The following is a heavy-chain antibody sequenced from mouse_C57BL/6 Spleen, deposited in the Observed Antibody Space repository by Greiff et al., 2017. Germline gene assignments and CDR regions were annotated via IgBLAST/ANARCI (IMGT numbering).Heavy chain of an antibody. CDR3: TRGKEYYFDD. CDR2: IDPENGDT. D-gene: IGHD1-3*01. J-gene: IGHJ2*01. CDR1: GFNIKDDY. Sequence: VQLQQSGAELVRPGASVKLSCTASGFNIKDDYMHWVKQRPEQGLEWIGWIDPENGDTEYASKFQGKATITADTSSNTAYLQLSSLTSEDTAVYYCTRGKEYYFDDWGQGTTLTVSS. V-gene: IGHV14-4*01.